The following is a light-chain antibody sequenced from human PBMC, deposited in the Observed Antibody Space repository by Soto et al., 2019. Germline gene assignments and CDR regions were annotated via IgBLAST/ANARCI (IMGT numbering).Light chain of an antibody. CDR3: QQYGSSPRT. CDR1: QNVGSRY. CDR2: GTS. V-gene: IGKV3-20*01. Sequence: DIVMTQSPHSLSLSPGERATLSCRASQNVGSRYLAWYQQKPGQAPRLLIYGTSNRATGIPDRFSGSGSGTDFSLTISSLESGDLAVYYCQQYGSSPRTFGQGTKVDIK. J-gene: IGKJ1*01.